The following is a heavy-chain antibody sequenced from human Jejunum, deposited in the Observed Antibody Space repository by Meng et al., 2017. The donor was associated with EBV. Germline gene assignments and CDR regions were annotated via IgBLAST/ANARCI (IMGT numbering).Heavy chain of an antibody. CDR1: GGSISSGGYS. CDR2: IYYSGSA. Sequence: QLQLQESGSGLVEPSETLSLPCAVSGGSISSGGYSWHWIRQPPGKGLQWIGYIYYSGSAFYNPSLKSRVTLSVDRSKNQFSLNLSSVTAADMAVYYCARGAYFDYWGQGTLVTVSS. CDR3: ARGAYFDY. V-gene: IGHV4-30-2*01. J-gene: IGHJ4*02.